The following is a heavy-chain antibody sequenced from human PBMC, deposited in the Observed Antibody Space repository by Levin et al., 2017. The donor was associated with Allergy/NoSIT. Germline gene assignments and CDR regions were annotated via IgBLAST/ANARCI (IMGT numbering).Heavy chain of an antibody. Sequence: GESLKISCAASGFTFSSYWMSWVRQAPGKGLEWVANIKQDGSEKYYVDSVKGRFTISRDNAKNSLYLQMNSLRAEDTAVYYCARYGRSSGWTGDYWGQGTLVTVSS. CDR3: ARYGRSSGWTGDY. V-gene: IGHV3-7*01. CDR2: IKQDGSEK. J-gene: IGHJ4*02. D-gene: IGHD6-19*01. CDR1: GFTFSSYW.